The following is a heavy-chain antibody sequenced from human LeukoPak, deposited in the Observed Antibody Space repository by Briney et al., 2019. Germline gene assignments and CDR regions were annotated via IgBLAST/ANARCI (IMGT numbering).Heavy chain of an antibody. CDR1: GYTFTVYY. J-gene: IGHJ3*02. D-gene: IGHD6-19*01. CDR3: ARRYSSGWYDAFDI. V-gene: IGHV1-2*02. Sequence: ASVKVSCKASGYTFTVYYMHWVRQAPGQGLEWMGWINPNSGYTNYAQKFQGRVTMTRDTSISTAYMELSRLRSDDTDVYYCARRYSSGWYDAFDIWGQGTMVTVSS. CDR2: INPNSGYT.